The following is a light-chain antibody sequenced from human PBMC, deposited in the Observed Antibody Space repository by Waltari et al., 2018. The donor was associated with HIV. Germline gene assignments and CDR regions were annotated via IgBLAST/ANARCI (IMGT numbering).Light chain of an antibody. Sequence: EIVLTQSPGTLSLSPGERATLSCRATQSVSSSYLAWDQQKPGQAPRLLIYGASTSATGFPDRFSGSGSGTDFTLTISRLEPEDFAVYFCQRYSSSITFGQGTRLEIK. CDR2: GAS. V-gene: IGKV3-20*01. CDR1: QSVSSSY. J-gene: IGKJ5*01. CDR3: QRYSSSIT.